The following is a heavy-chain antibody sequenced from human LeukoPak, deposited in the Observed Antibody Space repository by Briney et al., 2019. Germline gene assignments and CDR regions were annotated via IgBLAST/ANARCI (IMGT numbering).Heavy chain of an antibody. Sequence: ASVKVSCKASGYTFTGYYMHWVRQAPGQRLEWMGWINAGNGNTKYSQTFQGRVTITRDTSASTAYMELSSLRSEDTAVYYCARGTILQYFDYWGQGTLVTVSS. V-gene: IGHV1-3*01. D-gene: IGHD3-9*01. CDR3: ARGTILQYFDY. CDR1: GYTFTGYY. J-gene: IGHJ4*02. CDR2: INAGNGNT.